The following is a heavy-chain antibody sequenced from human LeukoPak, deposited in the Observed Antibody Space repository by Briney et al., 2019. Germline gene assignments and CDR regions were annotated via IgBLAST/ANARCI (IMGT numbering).Heavy chain of an antibody. J-gene: IGHJ4*02. CDR3: ARGGAEWFGELFFDY. Sequence: PSETLSLTCTVSGGSISSGSYYWSWIRQPAGKGLEWIGRIYTSGSTNYNPSLKSRVTISVDTSKDQFSLKLSSVTAADTAVYYCARGGAEWFGELFFDYWGQGTLVTVSS. V-gene: IGHV4-61*02. D-gene: IGHD3-10*01. CDR2: IYTSGST. CDR1: GGSISSGSYY.